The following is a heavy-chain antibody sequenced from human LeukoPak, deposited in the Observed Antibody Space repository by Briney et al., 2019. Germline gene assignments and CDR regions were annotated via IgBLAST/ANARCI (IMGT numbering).Heavy chain of an antibody. CDR3: PRGARDVITGNYDFWSVYPGPDS. J-gene: IGHJ5*01. V-gene: IGHV1-8*01. Sequence: ASVKVSFKSSGYTFTSYDINWVRQATGQGLEWMGWMNPNSGNTGYAQKFQGRVTMTRNTSISTAYMELSSLRSEDTAVYYCPRGARDVITGNYDFWSVYPGPDSWGQGTLVTVSS. D-gene: IGHD3-3*01. CDR1: GYTFTSYD. CDR2: MNPNSGNT.